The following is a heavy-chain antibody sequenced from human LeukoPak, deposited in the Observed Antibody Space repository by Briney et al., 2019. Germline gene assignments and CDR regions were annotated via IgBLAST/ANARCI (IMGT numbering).Heavy chain of an antibody. V-gene: IGHV4-34*01. D-gene: IGHD5-12*01. Sequence: SETLSLTCAVYGGSFSNYYWSWIRQPPGKGLEWIGEINHSGSTNYSPSLKSRVTISVDTSKNQFSLKLSSVTAADTAVYYCARGPSGYHNTGGQGTLVTVSS. CDR1: GGSFSNYY. CDR2: INHSGST. CDR3: ARGPSGYHNT. J-gene: IGHJ4*02.